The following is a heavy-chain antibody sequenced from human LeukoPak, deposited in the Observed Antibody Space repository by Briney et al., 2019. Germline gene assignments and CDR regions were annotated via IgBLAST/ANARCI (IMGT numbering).Heavy chain of an antibody. CDR1: GFTLSSYA. J-gene: IGHJ4*02. V-gene: IGHV3-23*01. D-gene: IGHD4-17*01. CDR3: ARKQPTTVTTDLDY. Sequence: GGSLRLSCAAPGFTLSSYAMSWVRQAPGKGLEWVSPISGSDSNTYYADSVKGRFTISRDDSKNTLYLQMNSLRAEDTAVYYCARKQPTTVTTDLDYWGQGTLVTVSS. CDR2: ISGSDSNT.